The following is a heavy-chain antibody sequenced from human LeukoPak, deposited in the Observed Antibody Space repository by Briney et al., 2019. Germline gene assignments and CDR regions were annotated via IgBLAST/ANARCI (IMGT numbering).Heavy chain of an antibody. Sequence: SVKVSCKASGYTFTSYGISWVRQAPGQGLEWMGRIIPILGIANYAQKFQGRVTITADKSTSTAYMELSSLRSEDTAVYYCARDLTDTAMVSGYWGQGTLVTVSS. J-gene: IGHJ4*02. V-gene: IGHV1-69*04. CDR3: ARDLTDTAMVSGY. CDR1: GYTFTSYG. CDR2: IIPILGIA. D-gene: IGHD5-18*01.